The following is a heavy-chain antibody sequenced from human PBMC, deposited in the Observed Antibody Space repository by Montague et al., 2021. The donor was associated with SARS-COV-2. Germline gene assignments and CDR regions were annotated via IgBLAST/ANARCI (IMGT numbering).Heavy chain of an antibody. CDR2: INHSGST. J-gene: IGHJ4*02. CDR1: GGSFSGYY. V-gene: IGHV4-34*01. Sequence: SETLSLTCAVYGGSFSGYYWSWIRQPPGKGLEWIGEINHSGSTNXXPSLKSRVTISVDTSKNQFSLKLSSVTAADTAVYYCASRGAGWFGSNPERFDYWGQGTLVTVSS. D-gene: IGHD3-10*01. CDR3: ASRGAGWFGSNPERFDY.